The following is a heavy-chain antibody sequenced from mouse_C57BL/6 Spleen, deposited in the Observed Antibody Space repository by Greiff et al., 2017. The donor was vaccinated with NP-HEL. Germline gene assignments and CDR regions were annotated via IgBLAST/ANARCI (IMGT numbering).Heavy chain of an antibody. V-gene: IGHV10-1*01. CDR1: GFSFNTYA. CDR3: VRQGSSYEN. J-gene: IGHJ2*01. Sequence: EVQRVESGGGLVQPKGSLKLSCAASGFSFNTYAMNWVRQAPGKGLEWVARIRSKSNNYATYYADSVKDRFTISRDDSESMLYLQMNNLKTEDTAMYYCVRQGSSYENWGQGTTLTVSS. D-gene: IGHD1-1*01. CDR2: IRSKSNNYAT.